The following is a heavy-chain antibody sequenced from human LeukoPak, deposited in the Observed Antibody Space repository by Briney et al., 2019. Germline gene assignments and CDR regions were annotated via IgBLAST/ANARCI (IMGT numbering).Heavy chain of an antibody. J-gene: IGHJ4*02. CDR3: AGDRLEYYFDY. V-gene: IGHV4-4*07. D-gene: IGHD5-24*01. Sequence: SETLSLTCTVSGGSISSYYWSWIRQPAGKGLEWIGRIYTSGSTNYNPPLKSRVTISVDKSKNQFSLKLSSVTAADTAVYYCAGDRLEYYFDYWGQGTLVTVSS. CDR1: GGSISSYY. CDR2: IYTSGST.